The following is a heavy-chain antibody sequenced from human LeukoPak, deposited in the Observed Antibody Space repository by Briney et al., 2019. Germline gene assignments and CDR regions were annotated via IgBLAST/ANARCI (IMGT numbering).Heavy chain of an antibody. CDR1: GFTFGDYA. D-gene: IGHD6-19*01. V-gene: IGHV3-49*04. CDR2: IRSKAYGGTT. CDR3: TRGGGEQWLGLYFGY. Sequence: GGSLRLSCTASGFTFGDYAMSWVRQAPGKGLEWVGFIRSKAYGGTTEYAASVKGRFTISRDDSKSIAYLQMNSLKTEDTAVYYCTRGGGEQWLGLYFGYWGQGTLVTVSS. J-gene: IGHJ4*02.